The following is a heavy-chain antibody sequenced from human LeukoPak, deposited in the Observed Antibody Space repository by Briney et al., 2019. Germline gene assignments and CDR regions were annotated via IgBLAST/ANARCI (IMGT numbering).Heavy chain of an antibody. CDR3: AKDTLPWGSGSLYYFDY. CDR1: GFTFSSYA. D-gene: IGHD3-10*01. V-gene: IGHV3-23*01. J-gene: IGHJ4*02. Sequence: PGGSLRLSCAASGFTFSSYAMSWVRQAPGKGLEGVSAISGSGGSTYYADSVKGRFTISRDNSKNTLYLQMNSLRAEDTAVYYCAKDTLPWGSGSLYYFDYWGQGTLVTVSS. CDR2: ISGSGGST.